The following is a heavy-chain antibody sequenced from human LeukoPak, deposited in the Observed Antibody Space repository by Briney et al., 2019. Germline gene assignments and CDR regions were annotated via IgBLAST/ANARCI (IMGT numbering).Heavy chain of an antibody. CDR2: IKQDGSEK. Sequence: GGFLRLSCAASGFTFSSYWMSWVRQAPGKGLEWVANIKQDGSEKYYVDSVKGRFTISRDNAKNSLYLQMNSLRAEDTAVYYCARVDYGDSSWWFDPWGQGTLVTVSS. V-gene: IGHV3-7*01. CDR3: ARVDYGDSSWWFDP. J-gene: IGHJ5*02. D-gene: IGHD4-17*01. CDR1: GFTFSSYW.